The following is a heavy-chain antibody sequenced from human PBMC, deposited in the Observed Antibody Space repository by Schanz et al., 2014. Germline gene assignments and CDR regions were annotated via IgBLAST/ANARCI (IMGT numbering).Heavy chain of an antibody. CDR1: GYTFTSYD. Sequence: QVQLIQSGAEVKKPGASVKVSCTASGYTFTSYDINWVRQAPGQGLEWMGRIIPSLGLAKYEQKFQDKVTITADKSTSTAYMELSSLRSEDTAMYYCARDYYDSSGYYYCDYWGQGTLVTVSS. D-gene: IGHD3-22*01. CDR3: ARDYYDSSGYYYCDY. V-gene: IGHV1-69*09. J-gene: IGHJ4*02. CDR2: IIPSLGLA.